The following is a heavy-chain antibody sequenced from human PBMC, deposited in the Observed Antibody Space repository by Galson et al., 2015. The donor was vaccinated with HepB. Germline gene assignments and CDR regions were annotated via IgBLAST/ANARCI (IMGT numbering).Heavy chain of an antibody. D-gene: IGHD3-10*01. CDR1: GGSISSYY. J-gene: IGHJ5*02. CDR2: IYYSGST. V-gene: IGHV4-59*01. CDR3: ARNNRGRGVITHNNWFDP. Sequence: LSLTCTVSGGSISSYYWSWIRQPPGKGLEWIGYIYYSGSTNYNPSLKSRVTISVDTSKNQFSLKLSSVTAADTAVYYCARNNRGRGVITHNNWFDPWGQGTLVTVSS.